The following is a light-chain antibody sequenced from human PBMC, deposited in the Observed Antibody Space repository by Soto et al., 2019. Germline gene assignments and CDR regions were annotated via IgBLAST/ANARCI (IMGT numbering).Light chain of an antibody. CDR1: SSDVGAYNX. CDR3: FSHRGGDSHV. J-gene: IGLJ1*01. V-gene: IGLV2-14*01. CDR2: GVT. Sequence: QSVLTQPASVSGSPGQSITISCTGTSSDVGAYNXVSWYQQYPGKAPKLMIYGVTNRGSGVSNRLSASKTGSTAYLTISGLQAEDEADYYCFSHRGGDSHVFGTGTKVTV.